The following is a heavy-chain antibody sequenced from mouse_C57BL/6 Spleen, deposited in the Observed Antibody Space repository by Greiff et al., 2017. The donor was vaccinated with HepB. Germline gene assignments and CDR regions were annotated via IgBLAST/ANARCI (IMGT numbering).Heavy chain of an antibody. CDR1: GFTFSSYA. CDR3: ARRAYYYGSSYVYFDY. J-gene: IGHJ2*01. D-gene: IGHD1-1*01. Sequence: EVNVVESGGGLVKPGGSLKLSCAASGFTFSSYAMSWVRQTPEKRLEWVATISDGGSYTYYPDNVKGRFTISRDNAKNNLYLQMSHLKSEDTAMYYCARRAYYYGSSYVYFDYWGQGTTLTVSS. V-gene: IGHV5-4*03. CDR2: ISDGGSYT.